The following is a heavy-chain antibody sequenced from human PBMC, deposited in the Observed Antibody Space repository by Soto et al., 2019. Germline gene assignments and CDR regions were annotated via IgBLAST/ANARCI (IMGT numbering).Heavy chain of an antibody. CDR2: ISAYDGNT. Sequence: ASVKVSCKASGYTFTSYGISWVRQAPGQGLEWLGWISAYDGNTNYAQILQGRVSMTTDTSTSTAYMELRSLRSDDTAVYYCARGGYYDSSGSRNYYYYGMNVWGQGTTVTSP. J-gene: IGHJ6*02. CDR1: GYTFTSYG. V-gene: IGHV1-18*01. D-gene: IGHD3-22*01. CDR3: ARGGYYDSSGSRNYYYYGMNV.